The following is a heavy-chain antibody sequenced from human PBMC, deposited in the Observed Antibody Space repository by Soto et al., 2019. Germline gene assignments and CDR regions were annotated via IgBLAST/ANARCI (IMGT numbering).Heavy chain of an antibody. CDR3: VTSLWFGTQPEI. Sequence: QVQLQQWGAGLLKPSETLSLTCAVYGGSFSGYYWTWFRQPPGKGLEWIGEISPSGTTKYIPSLKSPFTISADTSKNQFSLKVTSVTAADTAVYYCVTSLWFGTQPEIWGQGALVTVSS. CDR1: GGSFSGYY. CDR2: ISPSGTT. V-gene: IGHV4-34*01. D-gene: IGHD3-10*01. J-gene: IGHJ4*02.